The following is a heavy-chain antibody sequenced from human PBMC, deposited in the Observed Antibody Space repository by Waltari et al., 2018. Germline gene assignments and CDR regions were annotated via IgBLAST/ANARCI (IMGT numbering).Heavy chain of an antibody. CDR2: MNPTSGST. J-gene: IGHJ6*03. V-gene: IGHV1-8*03. CDR3: ARDYGSGTYYYMDV. D-gene: IGHD3-10*01. CDR1: GYSCTSYN. Sequence: QVQLVQSGAEGKKPGASVKVSCKASGYSCTSYNINWVRQAAGQGLEWMGWMNPTSGSTGYAQKFQDRVTITRNTSIGTAYMELRSLRSEDTAVYYCARDYGSGTYYYMDVWGKGTTVTVSS.